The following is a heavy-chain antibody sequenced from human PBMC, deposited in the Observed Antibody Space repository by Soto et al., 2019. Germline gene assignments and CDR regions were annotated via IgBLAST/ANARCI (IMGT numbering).Heavy chain of an antibody. CDR3: SHRILRTVFGLVTTTAIYFDF. Sequence: QITLNESGPTVVKPAETLTLTCTFSGFSLTTSGVGVGWIRQSPGKAPEWLALIYWDDDKRYSASLKSRLTNTKDPSKNQVVPTMASVDPADKATYYFSHRILRTVFGLVTTTAIYFDFWGQGTPGVVSS. J-gene: IGHJ4*02. CDR1: GFSLTTSGVG. CDR2: IYWDDDK. D-gene: IGHD3-3*01. V-gene: IGHV2-5*02.